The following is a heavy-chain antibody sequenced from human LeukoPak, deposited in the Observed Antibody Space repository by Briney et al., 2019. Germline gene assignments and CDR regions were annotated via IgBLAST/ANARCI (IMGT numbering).Heavy chain of an antibody. Sequence: ASVKVSCKASGSSFTGYYMHWVRHAPGQGLEWMGWINPNSGGTNYAQKFQGRVTMTRDTSISTAYMELSRLRSDDTAVYYCARGGYYYDSSGYYYVGAFDIWGQGTMVTVSS. CDR1: GSSFTGYY. J-gene: IGHJ3*02. V-gene: IGHV1-2*02. CDR2: INPNSGGT. CDR3: ARGGYYYDSSGYYYVGAFDI. D-gene: IGHD3-22*01.